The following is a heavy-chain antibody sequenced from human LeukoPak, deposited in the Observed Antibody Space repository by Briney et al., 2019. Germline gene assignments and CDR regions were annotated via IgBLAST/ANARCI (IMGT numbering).Heavy chain of an antibody. Sequence: GASVKVSCKAPGRAYISCVISWVRHAPGQGLEWMGRIIPILGIANYAQKFQGRVTITADKSTSTAYMELSSLRSEDTAAYYCARGSADGYGDYSVSTFDYWGQGTLVTVSS. CDR3: ARGSADGYGDYSVSTFDY. J-gene: IGHJ4*02. V-gene: IGHV1-69*04. CDR2: IIPILGIA. CDR1: GRAYISCV. D-gene: IGHD4-17*01.